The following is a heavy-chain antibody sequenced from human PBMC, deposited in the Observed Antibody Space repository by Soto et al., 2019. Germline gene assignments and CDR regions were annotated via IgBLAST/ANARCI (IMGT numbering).Heavy chain of an antibody. V-gene: IGHV4-39*01. Sequence: QLQLQESGPGLVKPSETLSLTCTVSGGSISSSSYYWGWIRQPPGKGLEWIGSIYYSGSTYYNPSLKSRVTISVDTSKNQFSLKLSSVTAADTAVYYCARRGKYSYGSKYSFDYWGQGTLVTVSS. CDR3: ARRGKYSYGSKYSFDY. CDR1: GGSISSSSYY. D-gene: IGHD5-18*01. J-gene: IGHJ4*02. CDR2: IYYSGST.